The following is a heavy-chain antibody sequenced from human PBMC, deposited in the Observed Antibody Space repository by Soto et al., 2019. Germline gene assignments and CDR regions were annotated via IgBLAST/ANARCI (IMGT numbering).Heavy chain of an antibody. Sequence: PSETLSLTCTVSGGSISSYYWSWIRQPPGKGLEWIGYIYYSGSTNYNPSLKSRVTISVDTSKNQFSLKLSSVTAADTAVYYCAGTYYDISTGYQIDYWGQGTLVTVSS. CDR2: IYYSGST. D-gene: IGHD3-9*01. CDR3: AGTYYDISTGYQIDY. J-gene: IGHJ4*02. V-gene: IGHV4-59*08. CDR1: GGSISSYY.